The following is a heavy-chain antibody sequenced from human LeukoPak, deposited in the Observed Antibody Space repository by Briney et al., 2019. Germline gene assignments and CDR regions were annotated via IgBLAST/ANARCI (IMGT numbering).Heavy chain of an antibody. CDR3: ARPVLDCSSTSCYFNWFDP. D-gene: IGHD2-2*01. CDR2: IYPGDSDT. V-gene: IGHV5-51*01. J-gene: IGHJ5*02. Sequence: GESLKISCKGSGYSFTSYWIGWVRQMPGKGLEWMGIIYPGDSDTRYSPSFQGQVTTSADKSISTAYLQWSSLKASDTAMYYCARPVLDCSSTSCYFNWFDPWGQGTLVTVSS. CDR1: GYSFTSYW.